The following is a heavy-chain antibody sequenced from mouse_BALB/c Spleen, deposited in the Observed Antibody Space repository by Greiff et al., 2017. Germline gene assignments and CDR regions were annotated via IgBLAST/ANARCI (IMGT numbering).Heavy chain of an antibody. CDR2: ILPGSGST. V-gene: IGHV1-9*01. CDR3: ARRDYGDLYWYFDV. J-gene: IGHJ1*01. Sequence: VQLQESGAELMKPGASVKISCKATGYTFSSYWIEWVKQRPGHGLEWIGEILPGSGSTNYNEKFKGKATFTADTSSNTAYMQLSSLTSEDSAVYYCARRDYGDLYWYFDVWGAGTTVTVSS. D-gene: IGHD1-2*01. CDR1: GYTFSSYW.